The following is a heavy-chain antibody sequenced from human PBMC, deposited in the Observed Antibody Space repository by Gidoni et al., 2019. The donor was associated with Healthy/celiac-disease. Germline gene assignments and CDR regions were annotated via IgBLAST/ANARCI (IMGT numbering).Heavy chain of an antibody. D-gene: IGHD2-2*01. J-gene: IGHJ6*02. CDR3: ATRRYCSSTSCYQDYYYGMDV. CDR1: GGSIRRGGYY. V-gene: IGHV4-31*03. CDR2: IYYSGST. Sequence: QVQLQESGPGLVKPSQTLSLTCTASGGSIRRGGYYWSWIRQHPGKGREWIGYIYYSGSTYYNPSLKSRVTISVDTSKNQFSLKLSSVTAADTAVYYCATRRYCSSTSCYQDYYYGMDVWGQGTTVTVSS.